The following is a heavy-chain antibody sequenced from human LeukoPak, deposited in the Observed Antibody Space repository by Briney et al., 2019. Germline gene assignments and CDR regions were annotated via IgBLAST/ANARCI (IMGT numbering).Heavy chain of an antibody. CDR2: INHSGST. J-gene: IGHJ4*02. V-gene: IGHV4-34*01. D-gene: IGHD6-19*01. Sequence: GSLRLSCAASGFTFSSYWMSWIRQPPGKGLEWIGEINHSGSTNYNPSLKSRVTISVDTSKNQFSLKLSSVTAADTAVYYCARGHRSGWYHRYFDYWGQGTLVTVSS. CDR3: ARGHRSGWYHRYFDY. CDR1: GFTFSSYW.